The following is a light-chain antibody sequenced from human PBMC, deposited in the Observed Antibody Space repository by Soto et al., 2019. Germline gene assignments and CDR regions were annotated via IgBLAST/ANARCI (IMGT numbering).Light chain of an antibody. CDR2: GAS. J-gene: IGKJ1*01. V-gene: IGKV3-15*01. CDR1: QSISDT. Sequence: EIVMTQSPATLSVSPGGRATLSCRASQSISDTLAWYQQKPGQAPRLLIYGASTRATGIPARFSGSGSGTEFTLTISSLQPEDFATYFCQQSYSTPPWTFGQGTMV. CDR3: QQSYSTPPWT.